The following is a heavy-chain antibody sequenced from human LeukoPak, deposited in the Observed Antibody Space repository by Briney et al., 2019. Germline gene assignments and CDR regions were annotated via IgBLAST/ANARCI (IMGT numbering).Heavy chain of an antibody. V-gene: IGHV3-49*03. CDR2: IRSKAYGETA. CDR3: TRDRGAYNLYDY. CDR1: GFTFGDYA. Sequence: GGSLRLSCTASGFTFGDYAMSWIRQAPGKGLEWLGFIRSKAYGETADYAASVKGRFTISRDDSKAIAYLQMNSLKTEDTAVYHCTRDRGAYNLYDYWGQGTLVTVSS. D-gene: IGHD1-1*01. J-gene: IGHJ4*02.